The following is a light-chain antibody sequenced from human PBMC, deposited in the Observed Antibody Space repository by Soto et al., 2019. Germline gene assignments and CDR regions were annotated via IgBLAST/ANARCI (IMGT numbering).Light chain of an antibody. J-gene: IGLJ1*01. CDR2: NTN. CDR3: AAWDDSLIGFYV. CDR1: SSNIGSNT. V-gene: IGLV1-44*01. Sequence: QAVVTQPPSASGTPGQRVTIPCSGSSSNIGSNTVSWYQQLPGTAPKLLIYNTNQRPSGVPDRFSGSKSGTSASLAISGLQSEDEADYYCAAWDDSLIGFYVFGTGTKLTVL.